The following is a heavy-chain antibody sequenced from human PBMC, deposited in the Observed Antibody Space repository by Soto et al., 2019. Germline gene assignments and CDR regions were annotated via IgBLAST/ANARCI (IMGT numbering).Heavy chain of an antibody. V-gene: IGHV3-21*01. D-gene: IGHD6-13*01. J-gene: IGHJ6*03. Sequence: EVQLVESGGGLVQPGGSLRLSCAASGFTFSSYSMNWVRQAPGKGLEWVSSISSSSSYIYYADSVKGRFTISRDNAMNSLYLQMNSLRAEDTAVYYCASTNSRSYYMDVWGKGTTVTVSS. CDR2: ISSSSSYI. CDR1: GFTFSSYS. CDR3: ASTNSRSYYMDV.